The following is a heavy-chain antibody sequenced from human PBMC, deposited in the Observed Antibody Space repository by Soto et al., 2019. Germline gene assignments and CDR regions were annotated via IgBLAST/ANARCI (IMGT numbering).Heavy chain of an antibody. Sequence: LSLTCSVSGASISSGHYYWTWIRQHPGKGLEWIGSIYNTGSTSYNPSLTSRLSISVDTSENHFSLRLFSVTVADTAVYYCALALGPTTGLDYWGQGSLVTVSS. D-gene: IGHD7-27*01. V-gene: IGHV4-31*03. CDR3: ALALGPTTGLDY. J-gene: IGHJ4*02. CDR2: IYNTGST. CDR1: GASISSGHYY.